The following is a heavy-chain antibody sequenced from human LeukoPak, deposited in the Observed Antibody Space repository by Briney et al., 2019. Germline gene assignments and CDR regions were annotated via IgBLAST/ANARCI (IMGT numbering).Heavy chain of an antibody. V-gene: IGHV1-18*01. J-gene: IGHJ6*02. CDR1: GYTFISHG. CDR2: ISVYNGKT. D-gene: IGHD3-3*01. CDR3: ARRITICGVSDYYGMDV. Sequence: ASVKVSCKASGYTFISHGISWVRQAPGQRLEWMGWISVYNGKTNYAQKLQGRGTMTTDTSTSTAYVELRSLRSDDTGVYYCARRITICGVSDYYGMDVWGQGTTVSVSS.